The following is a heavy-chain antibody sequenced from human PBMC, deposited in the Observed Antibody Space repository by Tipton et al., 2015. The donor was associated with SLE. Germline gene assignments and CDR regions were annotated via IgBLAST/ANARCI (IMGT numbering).Heavy chain of an antibody. CDR3: ARDPRRGSTDY. Sequence: SLRLSCAASGFTFSSYSMNWVRQAPGKGLEWVSSISSSSSYIYYADSVKGRFTISRDNAKNTLYLQMNSLRAEDTAVYYCARDPRRGSTDYWGQGTLVTVSS. J-gene: IGHJ4*02. D-gene: IGHD1-26*01. CDR2: ISSSSSYI. CDR1: GFTFSSYS. V-gene: IGHV3-21*01.